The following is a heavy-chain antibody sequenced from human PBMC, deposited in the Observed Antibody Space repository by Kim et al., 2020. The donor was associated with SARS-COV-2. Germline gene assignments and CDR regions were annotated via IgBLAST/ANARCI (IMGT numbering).Heavy chain of an antibody. CDR3: YSGSYYYATS. Sequence: SETLSLTCTVFGDPIASSGLYWGWIRQSPGRGLEWIGSLYNSGTTYYIPTLKSRLAISIDTASNHFSLKVNSVTAADTAVYYCYSGSYYYATSWGQGTVVTVSS. J-gene: IGHJ1*01. V-gene: IGHV4-39*07. CDR1: GDPIASSGLY. D-gene: IGHD3-10*01. CDR2: LYNSGTT.